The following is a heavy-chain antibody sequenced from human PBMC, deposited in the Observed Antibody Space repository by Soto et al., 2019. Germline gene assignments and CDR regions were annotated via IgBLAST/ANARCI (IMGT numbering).Heavy chain of an antibody. CDR3: ARDRRGRADGFIYYYGMEV. Sequence: VQLQESGPGLMKPSGTLSLICSVSGESVGRGTNYWSWVRQAPGRGLEWIGYIFDAATAIYNPSFESRVSISLDAAKKQVSLKLTSVTAADTAIYYCARDRRGRADGFIYYYGMEVWGQGTSVTVSS. CDR2: IFDAATA. D-gene: IGHD6-13*01. V-gene: IGHV4-61*01. CDR1: GESVGRGTNY. J-gene: IGHJ6*02.